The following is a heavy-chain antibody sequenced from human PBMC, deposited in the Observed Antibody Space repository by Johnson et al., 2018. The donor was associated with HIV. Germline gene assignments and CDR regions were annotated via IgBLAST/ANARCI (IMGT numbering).Heavy chain of an antibody. D-gene: IGHD2-8*01. CDR3: ARGSLTDDAFAE. J-gene: IGHJ3*01. CDR2: ISFHANEK. Sequence: QVHLVESGGGVVQPGGSLGLSCTASGFTFSRNAMHWVRQPPGKGLEWVAVISFHANEKHYGDSVRGRFTISRDNSKNTLSLQMNSLTTEDTAMYYCARGSLTDDAFAEWGQGTMVTVSS. CDR1: GFTFSRNA. V-gene: IGHV3-30*04.